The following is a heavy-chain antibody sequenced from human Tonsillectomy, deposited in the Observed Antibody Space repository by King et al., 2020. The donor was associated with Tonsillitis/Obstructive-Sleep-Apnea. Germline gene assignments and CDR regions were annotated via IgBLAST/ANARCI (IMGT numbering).Heavy chain of an antibody. CDR2: ISGSGNEK. D-gene: IGHD6-13*01. CDR3: AREGPGGQQLIWVDS. J-gene: IGHJ4*02. CDR1: GFTFWNSA. Sequence: VQLVESGGGLVQPGGSLRLSCAASGFTFWNSAMSWVRQVPGKRLEWVSAISGSGNEKYYADSVRGRFSISRDNSKNTLYLQLNSLRADDTALYYCAREGPGGQQLIWVDSWGQGTLVTVSS. V-gene: IGHV3-23*04.